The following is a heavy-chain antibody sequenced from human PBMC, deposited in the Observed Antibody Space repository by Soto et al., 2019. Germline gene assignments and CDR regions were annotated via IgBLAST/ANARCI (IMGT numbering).Heavy chain of an antibody. CDR2: IKSETDGGTI. CDR1: GFIFSNVG. V-gene: IGHV3-15*07. J-gene: IGHJ4*02. Sequence: EVQLVESGGGLVKPGGSLRLSCAGPGFIFSNVGLNWFRQPPGKGLEWAGRIKSETDGGTIDYAAPVKGRFTISRDDSNNTLYLQMNSLKTEDTATYYCTPLALKYNSDWYPLSDWGQGTRVTVSS. CDR3: TPLALKYNSDWYPLSD. D-gene: IGHD6-19*01.